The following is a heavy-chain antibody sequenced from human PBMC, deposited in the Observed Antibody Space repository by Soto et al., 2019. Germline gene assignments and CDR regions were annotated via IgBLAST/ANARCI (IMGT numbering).Heavy chain of an antibody. Sequence: ASVKVSCKVSGYTLTELSMHWVRQAPGKGLEWMGGFDPEDGETIYAQKFQGRVTMTEDTSTDTAYMELSSLRSEDTAVYYCATDLGVSGSYWFFDYWGQGTLVTVSS. CDR3: ATDLGVSGSYWFFDY. D-gene: IGHD1-26*01. J-gene: IGHJ4*02. V-gene: IGHV1-24*01. CDR2: FDPEDGET. CDR1: GYTLTELS.